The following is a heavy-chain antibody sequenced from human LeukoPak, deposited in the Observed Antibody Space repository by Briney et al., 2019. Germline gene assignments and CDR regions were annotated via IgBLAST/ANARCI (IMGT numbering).Heavy chain of an antibody. D-gene: IGHD6-13*01. CDR2: RCYRSKCYN. J-gene: IGHJ5*01. Sequence: SQTLSLTCDLSGDSLSSNSAAWNWLRQSPSRGLEWLRRRCYRSKCYNDDVVTVKGRISINPDTSKNRFSPQLTSVTPEDTAVYYCARGGSGWSVSLFDSWGQGTLVTVSS. CDR1: GDSLSSNSAA. CDR3: ARGGSGWSVSLFDS. V-gene: IGHV6-1*01.